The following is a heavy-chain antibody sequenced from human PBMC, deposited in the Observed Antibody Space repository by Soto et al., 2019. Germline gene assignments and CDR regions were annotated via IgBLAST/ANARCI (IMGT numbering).Heavy chain of an antibody. J-gene: IGHJ4*02. CDR3: AKPRSGWYTFDY. V-gene: IGHV3-23*01. D-gene: IGHD6-19*01. Sequence: EVQLLESGGGLDQPGGSLRLSCAASGFTFSNYAMSWVRQAPGKGLEWVSLISDSGSKTYYADFVKGRFTISRDNSKSTMYLQMNSLRAEDTALYYCAKPRSGWYTFDYWGQGTLVTVSS. CDR1: GFTFSNYA. CDR2: ISDSGSKT.